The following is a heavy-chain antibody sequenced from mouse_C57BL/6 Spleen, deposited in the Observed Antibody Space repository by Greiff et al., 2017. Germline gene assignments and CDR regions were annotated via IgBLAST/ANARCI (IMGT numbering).Heavy chain of an antibody. CDR3: ATSDGYYGTY. CDR1: GFTFSDYG. Sequence: EVMLVESGGGLVKPGGSLKLSCAASGFTFSDYGMHWVRQAPEKGLEWVAYISSGSSTIYYADTVKGRFTISRDNAKNTLFLQMTSLRSEDTAMYYCATSDGYYGTYWGQGTLVTVSA. D-gene: IGHD2-3*01. J-gene: IGHJ3*01. V-gene: IGHV5-17*01. CDR2: ISSGSSTI.